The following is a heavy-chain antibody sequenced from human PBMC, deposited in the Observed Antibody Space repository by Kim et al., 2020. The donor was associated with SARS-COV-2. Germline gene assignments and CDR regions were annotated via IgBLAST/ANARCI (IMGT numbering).Heavy chain of an antibody. Sequence: GGSLRLSCAASGFTVSSNYMSWVRQAPGKGLEWVSVIYSGGSTYYADYVKGRFTISRDNSKNTLYLQMNSLRAEDTAVYYCARVVIVGATTDYWGQGTLVTVSS. CDR1: GFTVSSNY. V-gene: IGHV3-66*02. CDR2: IYSGGST. D-gene: IGHD1-26*01. J-gene: IGHJ4*02. CDR3: ARVVIVGATTDY.